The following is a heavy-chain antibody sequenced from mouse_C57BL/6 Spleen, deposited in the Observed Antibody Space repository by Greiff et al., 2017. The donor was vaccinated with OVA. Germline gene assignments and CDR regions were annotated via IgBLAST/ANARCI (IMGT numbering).Heavy chain of an antibody. CDR2: INPNNGGT. V-gene: IGHV1-18*01. D-gene: IGHD1-1*01. Sequence: EVKLEESGPELVKPGASVKIPCKASGYTFTDYNMDWVKQSHGKSLEWIGDINPNNGGTIYNQKFKGKATLTVDKSSSTAYMELRSLTSEDTAVYYCASRYYYGSSYDAWFAYWGQGTLVTVSA. CDR3: ASRYYYGSSYDAWFAY. J-gene: IGHJ3*01. CDR1: GYTFTDYN.